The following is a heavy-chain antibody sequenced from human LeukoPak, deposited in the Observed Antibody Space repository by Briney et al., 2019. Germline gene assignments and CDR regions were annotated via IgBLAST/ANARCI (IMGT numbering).Heavy chain of an antibody. J-gene: IGHJ6*03. Sequence: GGSLRLSCAASGFTFSSYAMHWVRQAPGKGLEWVAVISYDGSNKYYADSVKGRFTIYRDNSKNTLYLQMNSLRAEDTAVYYCARGPDCSSTSCFPPYKYYMDAWGKGTTVTVSS. CDR2: ISYDGSNK. CDR3: ARGPDCSSTSCFPPYKYYMDA. V-gene: IGHV3-30*01. CDR1: GFTFSSYA. D-gene: IGHD2-2*01.